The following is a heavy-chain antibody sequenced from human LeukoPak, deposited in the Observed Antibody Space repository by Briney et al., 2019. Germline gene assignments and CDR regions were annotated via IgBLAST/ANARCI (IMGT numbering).Heavy chain of an antibody. J-gene: IGHJ4*02. CDR3: ARGYHYGSDY. CDR2: ISSDGSST. V-gene: IGHV3-74*01. D-gene: IGHD3-10*01. Sequence: GGSLRLSCAASGFTFSNYLMHWVRQAPGKGLVWVSRISSDGSSTAYADSVKGRFTISRDNAKNTLYLQMSSLRADDTAVYYCARGYHYGSDYWGQGTLVTVSS. CDR1: GFTFSNYL.